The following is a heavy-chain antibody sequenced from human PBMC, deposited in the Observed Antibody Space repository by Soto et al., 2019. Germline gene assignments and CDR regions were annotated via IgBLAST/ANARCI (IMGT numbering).Heavy chain of an antibody. D-gene: IGHD3-22*01. J-gene: IGHJ4*02. CDR3: ARAYHPLSRLLRNYYDSSDYFDY. Sequence: GASVKVSCKASGYTFTGYHMHWGRPAPGQGLEWMGWINPSSGGTNYAQKCQGWVTMTRDTSISTVYMELNSLRAEDTAVYYCARAYHPLSRLLRNYYDSSDYFDYWGQGTLVTVSS. CDR2: INPSSGGT. V-gene: IGHV1-2*04. CDR1: GYTFTGYH.